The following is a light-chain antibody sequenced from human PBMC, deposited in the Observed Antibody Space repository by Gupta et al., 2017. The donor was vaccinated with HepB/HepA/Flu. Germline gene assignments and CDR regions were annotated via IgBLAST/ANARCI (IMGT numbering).Light chain of an antibody. Sequence: EIVLTQSPGTLSLSPGERATLSCRASQSLSSSYLAWYQQRGGQAPRLLIYGASSRATGIPDRFSGSGSGTDFTLTISRLEPGDFAVYYCQQYDSSPRTFGQGTKVELK. CDR3: QQYDSSPRT. J-gene: IGKJ1*01. V-gene: IGKV3-20*01. CDR1: QSLSSSY. CDR2: GAS.